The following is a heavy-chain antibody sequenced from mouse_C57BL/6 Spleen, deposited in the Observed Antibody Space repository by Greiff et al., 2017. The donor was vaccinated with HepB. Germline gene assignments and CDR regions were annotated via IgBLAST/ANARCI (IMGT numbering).Heavy chain of an antibody. CDR2: ISYDGSN. V-gene: IGHV3-6*01. J-gene: IGHJ3*01. D-gene: IGHD3-2*02. Sequence: EVQLVESGPGLVKPSQSLSLTCSVTGYSITSGYYWNWIRQFPGNKLEWMGYISYDGSNNYNPSLKNRISITRDTSKNQFFLKLNSVTTEDTATYYCARDGSSGYQAWFAYWGQGTLVTVSA. CDR3: ARDGSSGYQAWFAY. CDR1: GYSITSGYY.